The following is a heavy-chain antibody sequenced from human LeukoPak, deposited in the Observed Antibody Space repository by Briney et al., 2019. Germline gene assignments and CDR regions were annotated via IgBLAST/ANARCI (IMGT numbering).Heavy chain of an antibody. V-gene: IGHV4-59*08. CDR2: IYYTGST. CDR3: ARGPITMIAGSWFDP. Sequence: SETLSLTCTVSGGSISSYHWSWIRQPPGKGLEYIGHIYYTGSTNYNPSLKSRVTISVDTSKNQFSLNLNSVTAADTAVYFCARGPITMIAGSWFDPWGQGTLVTVSS. CDR1: GGSISSYH. D-gene: IGHD3-22*01. J-gene: IGHJ5*02.